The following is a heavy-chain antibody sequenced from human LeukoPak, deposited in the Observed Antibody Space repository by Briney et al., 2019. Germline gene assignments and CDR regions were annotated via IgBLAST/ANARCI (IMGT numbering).Heavy chain of an antibody. V-gene: IGHV3-7*01. CDR1: GFTFTKYW. CDR3: ARENWAPYD. D-gene: IGHD3-3*01. J-gene: IGHJ4*02. Sequence: GGSLRFSCAASGFTFTKYWMTWVRQAPGKGLEWVANIKQYGSERNYVDTVKGRFIIYRDNAKNLLYLQMNSLRAEDTAVYYCARENWAPYDWGQGTLVTVSS. CDR2: IKQYGSER.